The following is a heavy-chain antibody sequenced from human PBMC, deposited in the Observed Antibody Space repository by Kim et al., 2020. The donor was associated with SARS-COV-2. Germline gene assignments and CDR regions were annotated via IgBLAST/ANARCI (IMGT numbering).Heavy chain of an antibody. D-gene: IGHD2-2*01. Sequence: GGSLRLSCAASGFTFSSYAMHWVRQAPGKGLEWVAVISYDGSNKYYADSVKGRFTISRDNSKNTLYLQMNSLRAEDTAVYYCARDEPDIVVVPAADRKDVLGLVSGNAFDIWGQGTMVTVSS. J-gene: IGHJ3*02. CDR2: ISYDGSNK. V-gene: IGHV3-30-3*01. CDR3: ARDEPDIVVVPAADRKDVLGLVSGNAFDI. CDR1: GFTFSSYA.